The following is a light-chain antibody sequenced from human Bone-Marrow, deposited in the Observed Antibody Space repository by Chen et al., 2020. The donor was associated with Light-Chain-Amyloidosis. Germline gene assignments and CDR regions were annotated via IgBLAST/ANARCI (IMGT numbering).Light chain of an antibody. Sequence: EIVLTQSPATLPLSPVERATLSCRASQSVAGYSAWYQQKPGQSPRLLIYDASNRAAGIPARFSGSGSGTDFTLTISSLEPEDVAIYHCQHRINWPLTFGGGTRVE. V-gene: IGKV3-11*01. CDR3: QHRINWPLT. CDR1: QSVAGY. J-gene: IGKJ4*01. CDR2: DAS.